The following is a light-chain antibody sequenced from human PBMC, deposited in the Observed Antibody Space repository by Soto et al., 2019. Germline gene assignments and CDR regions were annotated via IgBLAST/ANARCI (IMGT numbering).Light chain of an antibody. CDR2: DVS. J-gene: IGLJ1*01. Sequence: QSALTQPASVSGSPGQSITISCTGASSDIGLYNYVSWYQQHPGKAPKLMIYDVSNRPSGFSNRFSGSKSGNKASLTIAGLQAEDEADYYCSSYTTSSTRVFVTGTKLTVL. V-gene: IGLV2-14*01. CDR1: SSDIGLYNY. CDR3: SSYTTSSTRV.